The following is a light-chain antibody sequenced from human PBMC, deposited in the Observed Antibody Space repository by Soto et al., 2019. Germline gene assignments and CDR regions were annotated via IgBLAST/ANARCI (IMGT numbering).Light chain of an antibody. V-gene: IGKV3-20*01. CDR3: QQYGSSPPLT. CDR2: GAS. CDR1: QSVSSN. J-gene: IGKJ4*01. Sequence: EIVMTQSPATLSVSPGERATLSCRPSQSVSSNLAWYQQKPGQAPRLLIYGASSRAPGIPDRFSGSGSGTDFTLTISRLEPEDFAVYYCQQYGSSPPLTFGGGTKVDI.